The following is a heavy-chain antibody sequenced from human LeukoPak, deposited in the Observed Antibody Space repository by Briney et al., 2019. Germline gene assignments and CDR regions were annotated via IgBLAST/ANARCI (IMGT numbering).Heavy chain of an antibody. CDR3: AKLQDFYDNSGYSYFDN. J-gene: IGHJ4*02. Sequence: PGGSLRLSCAASGFTFSNYAMSWVRQAPGKGLEWVSSITGNALNTYHAGFIKGRFTISRDDSKNTLYLHLSSLRVEDTAVYYCAKLQDFYDNSGYSYFDNWGQGTLVTVSS. D-gene: IGHD3-22*01. CDR1: GFTFSNYA. CDR2: ITGNALNT. V-gene: IGHV3-23*01.